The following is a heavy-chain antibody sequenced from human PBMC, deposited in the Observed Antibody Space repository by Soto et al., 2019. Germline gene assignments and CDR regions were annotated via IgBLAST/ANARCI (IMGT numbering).Heavy chain of an antibody. J-gene: IGHJ5*02. CDR3: ARVIPGAEAWFHP. CDR1: GNTFTNFG. CDR2: ISPYTDDP. V-gene: IGHV1-18*01. D-gene: IGHD2-2*01. Sequence: QGPLVQSGVEVKKPGASVKVSCSASGNTFTNFGVTWVRQAPGQGLEWMGWISPYTDDPSYAQKFQGRVTMTIDTSPSTAYLALRSLTSDDTAVYYCARVIPGAEAWFHPWGQGTLVTVSS.